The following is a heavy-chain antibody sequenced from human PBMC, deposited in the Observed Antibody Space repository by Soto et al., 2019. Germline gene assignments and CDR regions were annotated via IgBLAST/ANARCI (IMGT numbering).Heavy chain of an antibody. J-gene: IGHJ3*02. Sequence: SETLSLTCTVSGGSISSYYWSWIRQPPGKGLEWIGYIYYSGSTNYNPSLKSRVTISVDTSKNQFSLKLSSVTAADTAVYYCASSFKPYGYSSGIDAFDIWGQGTMVTVSS. V-gene: IGHV4-59*08. D-gene: IGHD6-19*01. CDR1: GGSISSYY. CDR2: IYYSGST. CDR3: ASSFKPYGYSSGIDAFDI.